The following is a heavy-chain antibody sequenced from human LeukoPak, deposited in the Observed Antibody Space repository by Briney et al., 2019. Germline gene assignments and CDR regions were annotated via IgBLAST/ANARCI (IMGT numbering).Heavy chain of an antibody. CDR1: GFTFSNYW. Sequence: QPGGSLRLSCATSGFTFSNYWMHWVRQAPGKGLEWVSGISWNNGSIGYADSVKGRFTISRDNAKNSLYLQMNSLRPEDTALYYCAKDISIAATWYFDLWGRGTLVTVSS. CDR3: AKDISIAATWYFDL. D-gene: IGHD2-15*01. J-gene: IGHJ2*01. V-gene: IGHV3-9*01. CDR2: ISWNNGSI.